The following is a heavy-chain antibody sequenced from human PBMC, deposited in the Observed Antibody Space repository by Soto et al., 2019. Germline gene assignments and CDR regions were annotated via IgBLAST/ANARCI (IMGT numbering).Heavy chain of an antibody. CDR2: IYYSGST. V-gene: IGHV4-59*01. D-gene: IGHD2-2*03. Sequence: EALSLTCTVSGGSISSYYWSCIRQPPGKGLEWIGYIYYSGSTNYNPSLKSRVTISVDTSKNQFSLKLSSVTAADTAVYYCARDDGYCSSTSCYGNWFDPWGQGTLVTVYS. CDR3: ARDDGYCSSTSCYGNWFDP. CDR1: GGSISSYY. J-gene: IGHJ5*02.